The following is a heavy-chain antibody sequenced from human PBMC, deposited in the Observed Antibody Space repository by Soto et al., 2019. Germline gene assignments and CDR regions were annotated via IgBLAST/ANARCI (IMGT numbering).Heavy chain of an antibody. D-gene: IGHD3-3*01. J-gene: IGHJ4*02. CDR3: ARDNYDFWSGYSSDFDY. CDR2: ISSSSSYI. CDR1: GFTFSSYS. V-gene: IGHV3-21*01. Sequence: EVQLVESGGGLVKPGGSLRLSCAASGFTFSSYSMNWVRQAPGKGLELVSSISSSSSYIYYADSVKGRFTISRDNAKNSLYLQMNSLRAEDTAVYYCARDNYDFWSGYSSDFDYWGQGTLVTVSS.